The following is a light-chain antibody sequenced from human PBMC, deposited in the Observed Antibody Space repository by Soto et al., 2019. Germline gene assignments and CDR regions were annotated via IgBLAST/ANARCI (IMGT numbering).Light chain of an antibody. J-gene: IGKJ1*01. CDR1: QSVSSN. CDR2: DAS. Sequence: EIVMTQSPSTLSVSPGERATLSCRASQSVSSNLAWYQQKPGQAPRLLIYDASNRATGIPARFSGSGYGTDFNLTISSLEPEDFAVYYCQQRSNWPGTFGQGTKVDIK. CDR3: QQRSNWPGT. V-gene: IGKV3-11*01.